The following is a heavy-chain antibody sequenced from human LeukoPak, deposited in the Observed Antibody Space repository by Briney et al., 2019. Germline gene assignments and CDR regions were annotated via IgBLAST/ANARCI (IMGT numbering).Heavy chain of an antibody. CDR1: GFTFSSYA. V-gene: IGHV3-30*04. D-gene: IGHD3-22*01. Sequence: GRSLRLSCAASGFTFSSYAMYWVRQAPGKGLEWVAVISYDGSSKYYADSVKGRFTISRDNSKNTLYLQMNSLRAEDTAVYYCARDRIDSSGYCLDYWGQGTLVTVSS. J-gene: IGHJ4*02. CDR3: ARDRIDSSGYCLDY. CDR2: ISYDGSSK.